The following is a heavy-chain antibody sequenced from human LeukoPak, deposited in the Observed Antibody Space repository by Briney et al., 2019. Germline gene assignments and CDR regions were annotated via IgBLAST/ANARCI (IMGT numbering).Heavy chain of an antibody. Sequence: GGSLRLSCAASGFTFSSYAMPWVRQAPGKGLEYVSAISSNGGSTYYANSVKGRFTISRDNSKNTLYLQMGSLRAEDMAVYYCARGRSYDPASGPDIWGQGTMVTVSS. J-gene: IGHJ3*02. CDR2: ISSNGGST. CDR1: GFTFSSYA. CDR3: ARGRSYDPASGPDI. D-gene: IGHD3-22*01. V-gene: IGHV3-64*01.